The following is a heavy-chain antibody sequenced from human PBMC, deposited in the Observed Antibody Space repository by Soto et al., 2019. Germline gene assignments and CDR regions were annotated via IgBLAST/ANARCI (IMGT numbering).Heavy chain of an antibody. D-gene: IGHD3-3*01. CDR2: ISYDGSNK. J-gene: IGHJ6*02. Sequence: GSLRLSCAASGFTFSSYGMHWVRQAPGKGLEWVAVISYDGSNKYYADSVKGRFTISRDNSKNTLYLQMNSLRAEDTAVYYCAKDQSFVLGAIFGVVITSPDFYYGMDVWGQGTTVTVSS. CDR3: AKDQSFVLGAIFGVVITSPDFYYGMDV. CDR1: GFTFSSYG. V-gene: IGHV3-30*18.